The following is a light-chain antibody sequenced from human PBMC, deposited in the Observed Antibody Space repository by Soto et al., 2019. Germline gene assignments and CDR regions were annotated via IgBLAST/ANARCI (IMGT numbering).Light chain of an antibody. V-gene: IGKV3-15*01. Sequence: EIVMTQSPATLSVSPGERVTLSCRASQSVSASLAWYQQKPGQAPRLLIYGASTRATGIPARFSGSGSGTEFTLTISSLQSEDVAVYYCQQYSKWPLTFGQGTKVEIK. CDR3: QQYSKWPLT. CDR1: QSVSAS. J-gene: IGKJ1*01. CDR2: GAS.